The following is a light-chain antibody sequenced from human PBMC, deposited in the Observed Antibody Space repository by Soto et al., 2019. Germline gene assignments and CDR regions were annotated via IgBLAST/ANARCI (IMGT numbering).Light chain of an antibody. CDR2: VNSDGSH. CDR3: QTWGTGFWV. CDR1: SGHSTYD. Sequence: QLVLTQSPSASASLGASVKLTCTLSSGHSTYDISWHQQQPEKGPRYLMKVNSDGSHNKGDGIPDRFSGSSSGAERYLTISRLQSEDEADYYCQTWGTGFWVFGGGTKLTVL. V-gene: IGLV4-69*01. J-gene: IGLJ3*02.